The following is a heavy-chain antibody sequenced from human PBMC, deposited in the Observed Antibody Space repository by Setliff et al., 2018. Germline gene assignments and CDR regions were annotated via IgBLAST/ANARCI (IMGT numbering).Heavy chain of an antibody. D-gene: IGHD3-22*01. V-gene: IGHV4-59*08. J-gene: IGHJ5*02. CDR3: ARAHTWSLPNDNSGYPGWFDP. CDR1: GGSISTYY. Sequence: SETLSLTCTVSGGSISTYYWSWIRQPPGKGLEWIGYIYYSGSTNYNPSLKSRVTISVDTSKNQFSLKLRSVTAADTAVYYCARAHTWSLPNDNSGYPGWFDPWGQGTLVTVSS. CDR2: IYYSGST.